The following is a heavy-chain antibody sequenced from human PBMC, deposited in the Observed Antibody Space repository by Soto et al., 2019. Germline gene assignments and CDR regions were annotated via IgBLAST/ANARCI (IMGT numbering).Heavy chain of an antibody. CDR3: AKGSGYSYEKYYFDY. J-gene: IGHJ4*02. CDR2: VSASGSTT. D-gene: IGHD5-18*01. V-gene: IGHV3-23*01. CDR1: GFTFSNYA. Sequence: EMQLLESGGDLVQPGGSLRLSCAASGFTFSNYAMSWVHQAPGKGLEWVSTVSASGSTTYYADSVKGRFTISRDNSKNTLYLQMNSLRAEDTAVYFCAKGSGYSYEKYYFDYWGQGTLVTVSS.